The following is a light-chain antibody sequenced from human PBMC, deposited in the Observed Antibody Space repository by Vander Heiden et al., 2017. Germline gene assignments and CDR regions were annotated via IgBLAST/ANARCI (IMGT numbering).Light chain of an antibody. J-gene: IGKJ2*01. CDR1: QSVSSSY. Sequence: TVLTPSPGTLSWSPGERATLSCRASQSVSSSYLAWYQQKPGQAPRLLIYGASSRATGIPDRFSGSGSGTDFTLTISRLEPEDVAVYYCQQYCSSHPYTFGQGTKLEIK. CDR2: GAS. V-gene: IGKV3-20*01. CDR3: QQYCSSHPYT.